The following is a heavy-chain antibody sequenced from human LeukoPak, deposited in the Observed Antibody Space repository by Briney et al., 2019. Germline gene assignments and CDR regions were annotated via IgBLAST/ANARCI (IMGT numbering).Heavy chain of an antibody. CDR1: GYTFTSYG. CDR3: ARGGGGGYSYGYWAFDI. J-gene: IGHJ3*02. D-gene: IGHD5-18*01. CDR2: ISAYNGNT. V-gene: IGHV1-18*01. Sequence: ASVKVSCKASGYTFTSYGISWVRQAPGQGLEWMGWISAYNGNTNYAQKLQGRVTMTTDTSTSTAYMELRSLRSDDTAVYYCARGGGGGYSYGYWAFDIWGQGTMVTVSS.